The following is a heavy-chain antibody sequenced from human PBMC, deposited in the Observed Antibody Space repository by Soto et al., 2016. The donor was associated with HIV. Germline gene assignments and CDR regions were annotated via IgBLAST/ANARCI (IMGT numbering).Heavy chain of an antibody. CDR3: ARGTGYGSGSNYFDY. Sequence: QVQLVQSGAEVKKAGSSVKVSCKASGGTFSRYAVSWVRQAPGQGLEWMGGINPIFGTANYAQKFQGRVTITVDESTSTAYMELSSLRSEDTAVYYCARGTGYGSGSNYFDYWGQGTLVTVSS. CDR1: GGTFSRYA. V-gene: IGHV1-69*13. D-gene: IGHD3-10*01. J-gene: IGHJ4*02. CDR2: INPIFGTA.